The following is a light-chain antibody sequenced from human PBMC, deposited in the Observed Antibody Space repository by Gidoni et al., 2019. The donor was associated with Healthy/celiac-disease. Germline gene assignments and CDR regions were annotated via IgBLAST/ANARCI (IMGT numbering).Light chain of an antibody. CDR3: LQHDSYHHT. CDR2: DAS. V-gene: IGKV1-17*01. Sequence: DIQMTQSPSSLSASVGDRVTITCQASQDISNDLGWYQQKPGKAPKRLIYDASNLQSGVPSRFSGSGSGTEFTLTISSLQPEDIATYYCLQHDSYHHTFGGGTKVEIK. J-gene: IGKJ4*01. CDR1: QDISND.